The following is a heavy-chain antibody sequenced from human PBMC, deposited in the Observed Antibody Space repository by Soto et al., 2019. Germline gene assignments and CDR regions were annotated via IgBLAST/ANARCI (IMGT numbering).Heavy chain of an antibody. CDR3: ARKSVAAAAYYYYYGMDV. V-gene: IGHV1-69*06. J-gene: IGHJ6*02. CDR1: GGTFNRYA. Sequence: ASVKVSCKASGGTFNRYAISWVRQAPGQGLEWMGGIIPIFGTANYAQKFQGRVTITADKSTSTAYMELSSLRSEDTAVYYCARKSVAAAAYYYYYGMDVWGQGTTVTVSS. D-gene: IGHD6-13*01. CDR2: IIPIFGTA.